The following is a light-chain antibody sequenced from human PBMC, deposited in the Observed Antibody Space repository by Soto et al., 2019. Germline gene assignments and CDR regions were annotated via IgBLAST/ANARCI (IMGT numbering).Light chain of an antibody. CDR3: QQYGSSGT. V-gene: IGKV3-15*01. CDR1: QSVSSN. J-gene: IGKJ1*01. CDR2: GAS. Sequence: EIVVTQSPASLSVPPGERATLACSGSQSVSSNFAWYLQTPGQAPRLLIYGASTRATAVPARFTASGSGTEFTLTISSLQSDDFGVYYCQQYGSSGTFGQGTKVDI.